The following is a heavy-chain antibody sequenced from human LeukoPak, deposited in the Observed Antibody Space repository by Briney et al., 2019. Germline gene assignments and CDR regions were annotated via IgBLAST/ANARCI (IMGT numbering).Heavy chain of an antibody. CDR2: ISYSGTT. Sequence: SQTLSLTCTVSGGSISSRDYYWSWIRQPPGKGLEWIGYISYSGTTYYNPSLKSRVSISADMPKNQFSLRLNSVTAADTAVYYCACNPEYCFSSSCYVGRFDYWGQGTLVAVSS. CDR3: ACNPEYCFSSSCYVGRFDY. J-gene: IGHJ4*02. V-gene: IGHV4-30-4*08. CDR1: GGSISSRDYY. D-gene: IGHD2-2*01.